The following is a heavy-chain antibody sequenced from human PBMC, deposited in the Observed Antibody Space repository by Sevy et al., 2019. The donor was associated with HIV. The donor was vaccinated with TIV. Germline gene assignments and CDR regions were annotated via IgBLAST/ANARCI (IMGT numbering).Heavy chain of an antibody. CDR2: LNERGIT. CDR1: DGSFSGYY. D-gene: IGHD2-2*01. Sequence: TLSLTCAVHDGSFSGYYWNWIGQLPGKGLEWIGALNERGITYYNPSLKGRVTISVDTTKKQTSLKLNSVTAVDTAVYFCARSPPVLVVPGAPSGFDPWGQGTLVTVSS. J-gene: IGHJ5*02. V-gene: IGHV4-34*01. CDR3: ARSPPVLVVPGAPSGFDP.